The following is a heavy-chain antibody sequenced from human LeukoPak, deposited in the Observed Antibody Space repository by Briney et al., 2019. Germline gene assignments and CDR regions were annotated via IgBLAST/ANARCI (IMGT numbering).Heavy chain of an antibody. CDR2: IQKDGSER. Sequence: PGGSLRLSCVASELTLSNYWMSWVRQAPGKGLEWVANIQKDGSERYYVDSVKGRFTISRDNAKNSVYLRMDSLRAEDTAMYFCARGGSGRYFYYMDVWGKGSTVTVSS. J-gene: IGHJ6*03. D-gene: IGHD3-10*01. CDR3: ARGGSGRYFYYMDV. CDR1: ELTLSNYW. V-gene: IGHV3-7*01.